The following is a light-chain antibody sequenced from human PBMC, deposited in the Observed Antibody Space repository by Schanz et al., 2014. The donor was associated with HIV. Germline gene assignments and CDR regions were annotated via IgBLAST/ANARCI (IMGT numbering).Light chain of an antibody. V-gene: IGLV1-44*01. J-gene: IGLJ1*01. CDR1: SSNLGINH. Sequence: QSVLTQPPSVSGTPGQRGTILCSGSSSNLGINHVTWYPPLPGTAPKLLMYANKERPSGVPDRFSGSGSGTSASLAISGLQSEDEADYYCAAWDEGLNGLVFGTGTKVTVL. CDR3: AAWDEGLNGLV. CDR2: ANK.